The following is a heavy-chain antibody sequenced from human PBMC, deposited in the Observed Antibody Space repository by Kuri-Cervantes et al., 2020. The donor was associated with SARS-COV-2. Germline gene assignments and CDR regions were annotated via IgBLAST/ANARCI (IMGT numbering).Heavy chain of an antibody. CDR2: INPSGGST. V-gene: IGHV1-46*03. CDR3: ARDRYSSSSPYYMDV. D-gene: IGHD6-6*01. Sequence: ASVKVSCKASGYTFTSYYVHWVRQAPGQGLEWMGIINPSGGSTSYAQKLQGRVTMTRDTSTSTVYMELSSLRSEDTAVYYCARDRYSSSSPYYMDVWGKGTTVTVSS. CDR1: GYTFTSYY. J-gene: IGHJ6*03.